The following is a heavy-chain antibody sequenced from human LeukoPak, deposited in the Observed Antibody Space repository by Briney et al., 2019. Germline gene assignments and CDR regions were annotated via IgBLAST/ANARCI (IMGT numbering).Heavy chain of an antibody. CDR2: IKQDGSEK. V-gene: IGHV3-7*04. D-gene: IGHD6-13*01. Sequence: GGSLRLSCAASGFTFSSYWMSWVRQAPGKGLEWVANIKQDGSEKYYVDSVKGRFTISRDNAKNSLYLQMNSLRAEDTAVYHCARGLASSNWPHWFDPWGQGTLVGVSS. J-gene: IGHJ5*02. CDR1: GFTFSSYW. CDR3: ARGLASSNWPHWFDP.